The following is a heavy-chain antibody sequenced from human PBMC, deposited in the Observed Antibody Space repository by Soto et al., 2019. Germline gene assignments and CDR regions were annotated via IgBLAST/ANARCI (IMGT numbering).Heavy chain of an antibody. CDR1: GFSLSTSGMR. V-gene: IGHV2-70*04. J-gene: IGHJ6*02. Sequence: SGPTLVNPTQTLTLTCTFSGFSLSTSGMRVSWIRQPPGKALEWLARIDWDDDKFYSTSLKTRLTISKDTSKNQAVLTMTNMDPVDTATYYCARGYSYGYYYGMDVWGQGTTVTVSS. D-gene: IGHD5-18*01. CDR2: IDWDDDK. CDR3: ARGYSYGYYYGMDV.